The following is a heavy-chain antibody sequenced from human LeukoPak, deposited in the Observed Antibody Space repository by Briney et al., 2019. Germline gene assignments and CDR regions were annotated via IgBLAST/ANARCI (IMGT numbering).Heavy chain of an antibody. CDR1: GFTVSSNY. D-gene: IGHD6-19*01. V-gene: IGHV3-66*01. CDR3: ASSAGYSSGWSLDY. J-gene: IGHJ4*02. Sequence: GGSLILSCAASGFTVSSNYMSWVRQAPGKGLEWVSVMYSGGSTYYADSVKGRFTISRDNSKNTLFLQMNSLRGEDTAVYYCASSAGYSSGWSLDYWGQGTLVTVSS. CDR2: MYSGGST.